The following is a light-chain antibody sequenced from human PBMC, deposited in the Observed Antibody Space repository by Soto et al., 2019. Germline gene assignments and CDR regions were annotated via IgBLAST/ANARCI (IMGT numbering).Light chain of an antibody. Sequence: IQLTQSPSSLSASVGDRVTITCRTSQGIDTYLAWYQQKPGRAPKLLINAASILQNGVPSRFSGSGSGTDFTLTISSLQPEDIATYYCQQLDSYLPVGQGTRLESK. CDR1: QGIDTY. J-gene: IGKJ5*01. CDR3: QQLDSYLP. CDR2: AAS. V-gene: IGKV1-9*01.